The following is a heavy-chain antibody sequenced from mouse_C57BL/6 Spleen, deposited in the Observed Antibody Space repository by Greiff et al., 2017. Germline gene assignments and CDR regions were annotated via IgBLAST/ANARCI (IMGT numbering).Heavy chain of an antibody. J-gene: IGHJ3*01. CDR1: GYAFSSSW. Sequence: QVQLQQSGPELVKPGASVKISCKASGYAFSSSWMNWVKQRPGKGLEGIGRIYPGDGDTNYNGKFKGKATLTADKSSSTAYMQLSSLTSEDSAVYFCASLLAWFAYWGQGTLVTVSA. CDR2: IYPGDGDT. D-gene: IGHD1-1*01. V-gene: IGHV1-82*01. CDR3: ASLLAWFAY.